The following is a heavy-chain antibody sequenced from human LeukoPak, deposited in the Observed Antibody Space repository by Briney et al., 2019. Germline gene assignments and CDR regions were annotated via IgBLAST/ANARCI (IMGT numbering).Heavy chain of an antibody. CDR3: ARSASSGEFDY. J-gene: IGHJ4*02. D-gene: IGHD2-15*01. CDR2: INPSGGST. CDR1: GYTFTSYY. Sequence: GASVKVSCKASGYTFTSYYIHWVRQAPGQGLEWMGIINPSGGSTSYAQKFQGRVTMTRDTSTSTVYMELSSLRSEDTAVYYCARSASSGEFDYWGEGTLDTVSS. V-gene: IGHV1-46*01.